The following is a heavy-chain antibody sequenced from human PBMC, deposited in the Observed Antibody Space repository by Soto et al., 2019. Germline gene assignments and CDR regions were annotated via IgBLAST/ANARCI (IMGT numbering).Heavy chain of an antibody. CDR2: ISSSGDST. Sequence: XVSLLLSSAASGFIFSSYALNWVRQSPGKGLEWVSTISSSGDSTYYADSVKGRFTISRDNSKNTLYLQMNTLRAEDTAIYYCARDPSTGYADYWGQGPLVTVSS. V-gene: IGHV3-23*01. CDR1: GFIFSSYA. CDR3: ARDPSTGYADY. J-gene: IGHJ4*02. D-gene: IGHD3-9*01.